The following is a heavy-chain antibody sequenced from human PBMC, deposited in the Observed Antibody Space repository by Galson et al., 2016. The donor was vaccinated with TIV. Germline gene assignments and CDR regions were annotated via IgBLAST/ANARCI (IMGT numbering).Heavy chain of an antibody. CDR2: INAGNGNT. D-gene: IGHD2-15*01. V-gene: IGHV1-3*01. CDR1: GYNFTNYA. Sequence: SVKVSCKASGYNFTNYAMHWVRQAPGQRLEWMGWINAGNGNTKYSQKLQGRVTITRDTSASTAYMELSSLRSDDTAVYYCAKVAATSDGFDVWGQGTMATVAS. J-gene: IGHJ3*01. CDR3: AKVAATSDGFDV.